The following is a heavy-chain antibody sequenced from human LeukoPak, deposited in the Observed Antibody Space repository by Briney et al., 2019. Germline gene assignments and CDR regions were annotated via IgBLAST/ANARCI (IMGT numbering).Heavy chain of an antibody. V-gene: IGHV5-51*01. CDR2: IYHGDSDI. D-gene: IGHD3-22*01. CDR1: GYSFTSFW. J-gene: IGHJ6*03. Sequence: GEPLKISCKASGYSFTSFWIGGVRQMPGKGQEGMGNIYHGDSDIRYSPSFQGQVTISADKSISTAYLQWSSLKASDTAMYYCARHSPDWRTVIPIYYLDVWGKGTTVTVSS. CDR3: ARHSPDWRTVIPIYYLDV.